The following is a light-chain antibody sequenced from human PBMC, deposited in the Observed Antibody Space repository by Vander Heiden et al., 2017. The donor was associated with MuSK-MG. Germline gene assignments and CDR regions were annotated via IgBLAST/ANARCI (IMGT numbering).Light chain of an antibody. V-gene: IGKV1-NL1*01. CDR2: GAS. Sequence: DIQMTQSPSSLSASVGDRVTITCRASQAISNSLAWYQQKPGKAPKLLLFGASSLETGVPSRFSGSGSGTDYTLTISSLQPEDFATYYCQQYHSIPPRTFGQGTKVEI. J-gene: IGKJ1*01. CDR1: QAISNS. CDR3: QQYHSIPPRT.